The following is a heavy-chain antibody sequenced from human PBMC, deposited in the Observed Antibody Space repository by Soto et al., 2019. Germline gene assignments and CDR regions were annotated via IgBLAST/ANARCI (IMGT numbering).Heavy chain of an antibody. V-gene: IGHV3-48*02. CDR1: GFPFSSYS. J-gene: IGHJ5*02. CDR2: ISSSSSTI. CDR3: ARDREAAAGTNWFDP. Sequence: GGSLSLSCAASGFPFSSYSMNWVRQAPGKGLEWVSYISSSSSTIYYADSVKGRFTISRDNAKNSLYLQMNSLRDEDTAVYYCARDREAAAGTNWFDPWGQGTLVTVSS. D-gene: IGHD6-13*01.